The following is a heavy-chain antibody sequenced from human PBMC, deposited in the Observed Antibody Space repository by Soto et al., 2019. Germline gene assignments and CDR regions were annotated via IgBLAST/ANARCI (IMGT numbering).Heavy chain of an antibody. CDR2: ISAYNGNT. D-gene: IGHD3-22*01. CDR1: GYTFGTSG. Sequence: QVKLVQSGAEGKKPGTSIKVSCKASGYTFGTSGISWIRQAPGQGLEWMGWISAYNGNTNYEQKLQDRVTMTTDTSTNTAYLQLRSLRSDDTAVYFCASAGHYYASSGYAYWGQGTLVTVSS. V-gene: IGHV1-18*01. J-gene: IGHJ4*02. CDR3: ASAGHYYASSGYAY.